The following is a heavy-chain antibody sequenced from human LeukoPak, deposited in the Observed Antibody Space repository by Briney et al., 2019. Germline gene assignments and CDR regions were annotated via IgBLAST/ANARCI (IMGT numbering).Heavy chain of an antibody. Sequence: GGSLRLSCAASGFTLSTYAMHWVRQTPGKGLEWVAVISSGGATTHYGDSVKGRFTISSDSSKNTLYLQMNSLRGEDTAVYYCARDPDRLVIFGKDVWGQGTTVTVSS. V-gene: IGHV3-30-3*01. CDR2: ISSGGATT. J-gene: IGHJ6*02. CDR1: GFTLSTYA. D-gene: IGHD2/OR15-2a*01. CDR3: ARDPDRLVIFGKDV.